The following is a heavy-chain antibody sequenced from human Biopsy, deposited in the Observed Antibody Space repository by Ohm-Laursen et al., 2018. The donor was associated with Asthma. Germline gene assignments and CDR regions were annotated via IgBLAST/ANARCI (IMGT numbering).Heavy chain of an antibody. Sequence: SLRLSCAASGFTFDNYTMHWVRQAPGKGLEWVTIISYDGRNTYYADSVEGRFTISRDNSKNTLFLQMSSLRPEDTAVYYCARGGLHYYEYYGMGVWSQGTTVTVSS. J-gene: IGHJ6*02. D-gene: IGHD2-21*02. CDR3: ARGGLHYYEYYGMGV. CDR1: GFTFDNYT. V-gene: IGHV3-30*04. CDR2: ISYDGRNT.